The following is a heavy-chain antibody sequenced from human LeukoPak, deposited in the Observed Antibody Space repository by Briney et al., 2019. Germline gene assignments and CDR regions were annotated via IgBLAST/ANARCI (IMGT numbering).Heavy chain of an antibody. CDR1: GYTFTSYG. J-gene: IGHJ4*02. CDR3: ARVPLYDYVWGSYRYPLYFDY. V-gene: IGHV1-18*01. CDR2: ISAYNGNT. Sequence: ASVKVSCKASGYTFTSYGISWVRQAPGQRLEWMGWISAYNGNTNYAQKLQGRVTMTTDTSTSTAYMELRSLRSDDTAVYYCARVPLYDYVWGSYRYPLYFDYWGQGTLVTVSS. D-gene: IGHD3-16*02.